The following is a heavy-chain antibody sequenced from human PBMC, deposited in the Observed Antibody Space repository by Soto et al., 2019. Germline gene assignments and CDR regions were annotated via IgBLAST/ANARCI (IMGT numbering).Heavy chain of an antibody. CDR1: GGAFIRYG. J-gene: IGHJ6*02. CDR2: IIPIFGSP. D-gene: IGHD2-8*01. CDR3: SGQPNDQEDYYNGMEV. Sequence: QLQLVQSGAEVKKPGSSVKVSCTASGGAFIRYGIIWVRQAPGQGLEWRGGIIPIFGSPNYAQRFKGRVTVGADISTNTDYMPLSSLKSEDTAVYYCSGQPNDQEDYYNGMEVWGQGTQVTVSS. V-gene: IGHV1-69*06.